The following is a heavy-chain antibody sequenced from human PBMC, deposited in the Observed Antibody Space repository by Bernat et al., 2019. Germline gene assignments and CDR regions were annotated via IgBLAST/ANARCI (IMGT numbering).Heavy chain of an antibody. D-gene: IGHD4-17*01. Sequence: EVQLVESGEGLVQPGGSLRLSCAASGFTFSSYAMHWVRQAPGKGLEYVSAISTNGGSTYYAESVEGRFTISRDNSKNTLYLQMDSLRAEDMAVYYCTRVGDYSAFDIWGQGTMVTVSS. V-gene: IGHV3-64*02. J-gene: IGHJ3*02. CDR3: TRVGDYSAFDI. CDR1: GFTFSSYA. CDR2: ISTNGGST.